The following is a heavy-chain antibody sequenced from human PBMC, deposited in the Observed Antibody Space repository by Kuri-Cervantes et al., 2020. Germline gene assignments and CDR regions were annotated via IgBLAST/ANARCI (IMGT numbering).Heavy chain of an antibody. Sequence: ASVKVSCKASGYTFTGYYMHWVRQAPGQGLEWMGWINPNSGGTNYAQKFQGRVTMTRDTSISTAYMELSRLRSDDTAVYYCARETPQYCSSTSYYYWDYWGQGTLVTVSS. J-gene: IGHJ4*02. V-gene: IGHV1-2*02. CDR1: GYTFTGYY. D-gene: IGHD2-2*01. CDR2: INPNSGGT. CDR3: ARETPQYCSSTSYYYWDY.